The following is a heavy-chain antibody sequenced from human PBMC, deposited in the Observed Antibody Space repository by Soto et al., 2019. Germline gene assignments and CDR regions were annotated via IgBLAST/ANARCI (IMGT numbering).Heavy chain of an antibody. CDR2: ISHSGTT. J-gene: IGHJ4*02. D-gene: IGHD3-16*01. V-gene: IGHV4-4*02. Sequence: SEILSLTCAVSGAYIISSDWWNWVSQPPGKGLEWIGEISHSGTTIYNPSLEGRVTISVDVSKNHFSLNLTSVTAADTAVYFCARDFKAPNDAWAFDNWGQGTLGNVSS. CDR1: GAYIISSDW. CDR3: ARDFKAPNDAWAFDN.